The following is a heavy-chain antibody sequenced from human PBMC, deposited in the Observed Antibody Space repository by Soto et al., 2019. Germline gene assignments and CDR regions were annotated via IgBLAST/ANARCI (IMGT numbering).Heavy chain of an antibody. CDR1: GGSINSADYY. J-gene: IGHJ5*02. V-gene: IGHV4-30-4*01. Sequence: SETLSLTCTVSGGSINSADYYWSWIRQPPGEGLEWIGHIYDSGKTYTNPSLQSQVTMSVDTSKTQFSLRLTSVTAADTAVYYCARGPTSYNWFDPWGQGTLVTVSS. CDR3: ARGPTSYNWFDP. CDR2: IYDSGKT.